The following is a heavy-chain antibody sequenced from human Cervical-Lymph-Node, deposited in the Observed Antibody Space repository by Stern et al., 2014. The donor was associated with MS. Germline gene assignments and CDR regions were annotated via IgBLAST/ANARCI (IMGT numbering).Heavy chain of an antibody. D-gene: IGHD2-15*01. CDR1: GGTFSTHA. J-gene: IGHJ4*02. CDR2: IIGIMDTT. V-gene: IGHV1-69*18. CDR3: AREKNDCSGGSCFSSLDY. Sequence: VKLVESGAEVKTPGSSVKVSCKSSGGTFSTHAISWVCQAPGQGLERLGRIIGIMDTTDYAQSFRGRLTIDANESTDTAYMELRSLTPDDTAVYYCAREKNDCSGGSCFSSLDYWGQGTLVTVSS.